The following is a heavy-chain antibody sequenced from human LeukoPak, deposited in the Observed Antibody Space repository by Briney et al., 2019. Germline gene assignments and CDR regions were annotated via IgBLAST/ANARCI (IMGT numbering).Heavy chain of an antibody. Sequence: SETLSLTCTVTGGSFSTYYWSWIRQPPGRGLEWIGHFYYSGSTNYNPSLRSRVTISVDTSRNQFSLRLTSVTAADTAVYYCARGQGGNYYLNYFDYWGQGALVTVSS. CDR1: GGSFSTYY. CDR2: FYYSGST. V-gene: IGHV4-59*12. J-gene: IGHJ4*02. CDR3: ARGQGGNYYLNYFDY. D-gene: IGHD1-26*01.